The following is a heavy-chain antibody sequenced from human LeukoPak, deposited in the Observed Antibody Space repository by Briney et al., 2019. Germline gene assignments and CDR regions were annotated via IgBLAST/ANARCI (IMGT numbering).Heavy chain of an antibody. J-gene: IGHJ4*01. D-gene: IGHD6-25*01. Sequence: GGSLRLSCAAPGFTFTTYWMSWMRQAPGKGLQWVANIKHDGSEQYYVDSVKGRFTISRDNAKNSLFLQMNSLGVEDTAVYYCKSGGAAPRSFDYWGHGALVTVSS. V-gene: IGHV3-7*01. CDR3: KSGGAAPRSFDY. CDR1: GFTFTTYW. CDR2: IKHDGSEQ.